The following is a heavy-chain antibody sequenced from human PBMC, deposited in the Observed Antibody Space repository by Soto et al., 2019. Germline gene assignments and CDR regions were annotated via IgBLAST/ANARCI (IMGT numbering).Heavy chain of an antibody. CDR1: GGSISSYY. D-gene: IGHD5-18*01. J-gene: IGHJ4*02. V-gene: IGHV4-59*01. CDR2: IYYSGST. CDR3: ARVDTAMAFYFDY. Sequence: SETLSLTCTVSGGSISSYYWSWIRQPPGKGLEWIGYIYYSGSTNYNPSLKSRVTISVDTSKNQFSLKLSSVTAADTAVYYCARVDTAMAFYFDYWGQGTLVTVSS.